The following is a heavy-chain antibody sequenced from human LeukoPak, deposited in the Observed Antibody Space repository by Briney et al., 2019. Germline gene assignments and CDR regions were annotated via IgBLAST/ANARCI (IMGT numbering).Heavy chain of an antibody. D-gene: IGHD3-3*01. CDR1: GGTFSSYA. V-gene: IGHV1-69*05. CDR2: IIPIFGTA. CDR3: ASGGETIFGVGTFDY. Sequence: ASVKVSCKASGGTFSSYAISWVRQAPGQGLEWMGGIIPIFGTANYAQKFQGRITITTDESTSTAYMELSSLRSEDTAVYYCASGGETIFGVGTFDYWGQGTLVTVSS. J-gene: IGHJ4*02.